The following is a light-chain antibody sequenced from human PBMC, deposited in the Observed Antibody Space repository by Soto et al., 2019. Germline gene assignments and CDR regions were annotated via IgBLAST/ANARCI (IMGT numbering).Light chain of an antibody. CDR1: SSNIGALYD. Sequence: QSVLTQPPSVSCAPRQTGTISFTWSSSNIGALYDVNWYQQLPGTAPKLLIYDNNNRPSGVPDRFSGSKSGTSASLAITGLQAEDEADYYCQSYDNSLSGHVVFGGGTKVTVL. V-gene: IGLV1-40*01. CDR3: QSYDNSLSGHVV. J-gene: IGLJ2*01. CDR2: DNN.